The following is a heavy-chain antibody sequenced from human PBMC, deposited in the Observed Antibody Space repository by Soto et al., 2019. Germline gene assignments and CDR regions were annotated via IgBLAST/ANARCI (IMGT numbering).Heavy chain of an antibody. V-gene: IGHV4-39*01. J-gene: IGHJ4*02. CDR3: ARLGVRAGQNFDY. D-gene: IGHD6-19*01. CDR2: IYYSGST. CDR1: GGSISSGGHY. Sequence: PSETLSLTCTGSGGSISSGGHYWTWIRQHPGKDLEWIGSIYYSGSTYYNPSLKSRVTISVDTSKNQFSLKLSPVTAADTAVYYCARLGVRAGQNFDYWGQGTLVTVS.